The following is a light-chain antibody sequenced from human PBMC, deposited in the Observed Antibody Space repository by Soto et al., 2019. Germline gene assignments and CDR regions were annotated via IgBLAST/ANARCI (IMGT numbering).Light chain of an antibody. J-gene: IGLJ2*01. CDR3: AAWDDTLKGLV. V-gene: IGLV1-47*01. CDR2: RAS. CDR1: SSNIGSNY. Sequence: QSVLTQPPSASGTPGQRVTISCSGSSSNIGSNYVYWYQQVPGTAPRLLMYRASQRPSGVPDRFSGSKSGTSASLAISGLRSEDGADYYCAAWDDTLKGLVFGGGTQLTVL.